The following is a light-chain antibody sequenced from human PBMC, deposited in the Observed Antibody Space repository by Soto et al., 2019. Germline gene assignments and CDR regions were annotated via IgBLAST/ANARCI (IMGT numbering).Light chain of an antibody. CDR3: QQYHTYWWT. Sequence: DIQMTQSPSTLSASVGDRVTITCRASQSTSSWLAWYQQKPGKAPKLLIYDASSLESGVPSRFSGSGSGTEFTLTISSLQPDDFATYYCQQYHTYWWTFGQGTKVDIK. J-gene: IGKJ1*01. CDR2: DAS. CDR1: QSTSSW. V-gene: IGKV1-5*01.